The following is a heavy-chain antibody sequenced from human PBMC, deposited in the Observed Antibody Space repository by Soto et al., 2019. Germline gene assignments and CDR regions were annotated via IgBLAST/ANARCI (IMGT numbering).Heavy chain of an antibody. CDR2: INPNSGGT. V-gene: IGHV1-2*02. Sequence: ASVKVSCKXSGYTFTGYYMHWVRQAPGQGLEWMGWINPNSGGTNYAQKFQGRVTMTRDTSISTAYMELSRLRSDDTAVYYCARPSTGSYYGFYYYYGMDVWGQGTTVTVCS. CDR3: ARPSTGSYYGFYYYYGMDV. J-gene: IGHJ6*02. CDR1: GYTFTGYY. D-gene: IGHD1-26*01.